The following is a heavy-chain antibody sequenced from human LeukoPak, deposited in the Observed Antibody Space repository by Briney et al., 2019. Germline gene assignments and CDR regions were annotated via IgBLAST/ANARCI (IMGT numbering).Heavy chain of an antibody. Sequence: SETLSLTCTVSGGSISSGGYYWSWIRQPPGKGLEWIGYIYHSGSTYYNPSLKSRVTISVDRSKNQFSLKLSSVTAADTAVYYCARGAAAGTWYMDVWGKGTTVTVSS. CDR3: ARGAAAGTWYMDV. V-gene: IGHV4-30-2*01. J-gene: IGHJ6*03. D-gene: IGHD6-13*01. CDR2: IYHSGST. CDR1: GGSISSGGYY.